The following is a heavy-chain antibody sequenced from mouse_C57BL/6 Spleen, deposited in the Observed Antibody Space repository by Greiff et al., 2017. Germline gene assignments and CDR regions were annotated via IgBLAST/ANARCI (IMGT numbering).Heavy chain of an antibody. V-gene: IGHV1-22*01. CDR3: AREGYYDYDWFAY. CDR2: INPSNGGT. CDR1: GYTFTDYN. J-gene: IGHJ3*01. D-gene: IGHD2-4*01. Sequence: EVKLVESGPELVKPGASVKMSCKASGYTFTDYNMHWVKQSPGKSLEWIGYINPSNGGTSYNQKFKGKATLTVNKSSSTPYMELRSLTSEDSAVYYCAREGYYDYDWFAYWGQGTLVTVSA.